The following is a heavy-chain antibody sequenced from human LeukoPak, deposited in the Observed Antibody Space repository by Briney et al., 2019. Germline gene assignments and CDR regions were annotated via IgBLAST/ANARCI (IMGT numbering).Heavy chain of an antibody. J-gene: IGHJ4*02. Sequence: GASVKLFCKASVYTFTSYGTSWVPHAPGQGLVWMGWISAYSGNTNYAQKLQGRVTVTTDTSTSTAYMELRSPRSDDTAVYYCARDRSRTYSSGIYILWGQGTLVTVSS. V-gene: IGHV1-18*01. CDR2: ISAYSGNT. CDR3: ARDRSRTYSSGIYIL. CDR1: VYTFTSYG. D-gene: IGHD6-19*01.